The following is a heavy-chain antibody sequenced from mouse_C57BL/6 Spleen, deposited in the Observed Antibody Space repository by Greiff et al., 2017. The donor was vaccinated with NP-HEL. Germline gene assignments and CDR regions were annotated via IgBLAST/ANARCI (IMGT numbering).Heavy chain of an antibody. Sequence: VQLQQSGAELVRPGASVKLSCKASGYTFTDYYINWVKQRPGQGLEWIARIYPGSGNTYYNEKFKGKATLTAEKSSSTAYMQLSSLTSEDSAVYFCARYEAGSAMDYWGQGTSVTVSS. J-gene: IGHJ4*01. CDR3: ARYEAGSAMDY. CDR2: IYPGSGNT. V-gene: IGHV1-76*01. CDR1: GYTFTDYY. D-gene: IGHD1-1*01.